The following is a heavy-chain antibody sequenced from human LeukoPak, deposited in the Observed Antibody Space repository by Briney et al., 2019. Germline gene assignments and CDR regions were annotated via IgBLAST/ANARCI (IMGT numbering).Heavy chain of an antibody. V-gene: IGHV6-1*01. CDR1: GDSVSSNSAV. CDR3: ARGDQAFDY. Sequence: SQTLSLTCAISGDSVSSNSAVWNWIRQSPSRGLEWLGRTYYKSKWSNNYAVSVKSRITINPDTSENQFSLQLNSVTPEDTAVYYRARGDQAFDYWGQGTLVTVSS. D-gene: IGHD2-2*01. J-gene: IGHJ4*02. CDR2: TYYKSKWSN.